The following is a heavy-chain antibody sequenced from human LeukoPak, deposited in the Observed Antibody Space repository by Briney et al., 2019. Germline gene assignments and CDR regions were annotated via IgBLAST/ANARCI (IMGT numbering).Heavy chain of an antibody. J-gene: IGHJ4*02. Sequence: ASVKVSCKASGGTFSSYAINRVRQATGQGLEWMGWMNPNSGNTGYAQKFQGRVTMTRNTSISTAYMELSSLRSEDTAVYYCARVRGSTSRHYDYWGQGTLVTVSS. V-gene: IGHV1-8*02. CDR1: GGTFSSYA. D-gene: IGHD2-2*01. CDR2: MNPNSGNT. CDR3: ARVRGSTSRHYDY.